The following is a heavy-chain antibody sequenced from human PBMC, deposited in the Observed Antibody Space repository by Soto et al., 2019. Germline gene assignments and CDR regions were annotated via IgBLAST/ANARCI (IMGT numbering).Heavy chain of an antibody. D-gene: IGHD3-3*01. CDR2: ISGYNGNT. Sequence: ASVKVSCKASGYTFSGYSITWVRQAPGQGLEWMGRISGYNGNTNYARTLRGRLTLTTDTSTSTAYMELRSLTSDDTAVYYCAREGFCSGPPAFPGMDLLGQRTTVTVCS. CDR1: GYTFSGYS. J-gene: IGHJ6*01. V-gene: IGHV1-18*04. CDR3: AREGFCSGPPAFPGMDL.